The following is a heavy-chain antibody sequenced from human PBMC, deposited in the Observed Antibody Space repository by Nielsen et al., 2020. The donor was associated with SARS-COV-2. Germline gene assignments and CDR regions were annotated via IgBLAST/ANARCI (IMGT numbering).Heavy chain of an antibody. CDR2: IYSSGST. Sequence: GESLKISCAASGFTVSSNYMSWVRQAPGKGLEWVSVIYSSGSTYYADSVKGRFTISRDNSKNTLYLQMNSLRAEDTAVYYCARAPLTGTTMAAFDYWGQGTLVTVSS. CDR1: GFTVSSNY. J-gene: IGHJ4*02. CDR3: ARAPLTGTTMAAFDY. D-gene: IGHD1-7*01. V-gene: IGHV3-53*01.